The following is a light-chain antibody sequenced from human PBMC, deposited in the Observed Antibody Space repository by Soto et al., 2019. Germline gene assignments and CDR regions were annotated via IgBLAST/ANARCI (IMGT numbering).Light chain of an antibody. CDR2: TDN. J-gene: IGLJ1*01. CDR3: SALDASLKGYV. CDR1: SSNVGTNT. Sequence: QSALTQPPSASAPPGQGVTISCSGSSSNVGTNTVTWYQQLSGTAPKLLMYTDNFRSSSVPSRFSGSKSGTSASLAISGRQSAEEADYYCSALDASLKGYVFGTGTKLTVL. V-gene: IGLV1-44*01.